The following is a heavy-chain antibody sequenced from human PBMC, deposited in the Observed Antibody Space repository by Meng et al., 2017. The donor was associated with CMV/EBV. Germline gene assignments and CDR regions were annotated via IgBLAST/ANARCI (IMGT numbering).Heavy chain of an antibody. D-gene: IGHD6-13*01. CDR2: IYTSGST. J-gene: IGHJ4*02. CDR3: AREMPIAAAGCFDY. CDR1: GGSIRISY. V-gene: IGHV4-4*07. Sequence: LQRAAPGLVSPTRPRSPTCPVSGGSIRISYWNWIRPPAGKGLEWIVRIYTSGSTNYNPSLTSRVTMSVDTSKNQFSLKLSSVTAADTAVYYCAREMPIAAAGCFDYWGQGTLVTVSS.